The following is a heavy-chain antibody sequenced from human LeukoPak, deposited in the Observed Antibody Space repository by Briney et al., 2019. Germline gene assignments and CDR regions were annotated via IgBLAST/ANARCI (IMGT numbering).Heavy chain of an antibody. V-gene: IGHV3-23*01. CDR2: ISGSGGST. D-gene: IGHD6-19*01. CDR1: GFTFSSYA. J-gene: IGHJ3*02. CDR3: ARDGARRAAGSSGWNDAFDI. Sequence: PGGSLRLSCAASGFTFSSYAMSWVRQAPGKGLEWVSAISGSGGSTYYADSVKGRFTISRDNSKNTLYLQMNSLRAEDTAVYYCARDGARRAAGSSGWNDAFDIWGQGTMDTVSS.